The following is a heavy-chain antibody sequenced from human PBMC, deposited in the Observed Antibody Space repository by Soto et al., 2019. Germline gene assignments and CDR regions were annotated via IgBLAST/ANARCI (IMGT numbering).Heavy chain of an antibody. CDR3: ARSGYCSGGSCVKVPFDI. D-gene: IGHD2-15*01. Sequence: SETLSLTCAVYGGSFSGYYWSWIRQPPGKGLEWIGEINHSGSTNYNPSLKSRVTISVDTSKNQFSLKLSSVTAADTAVYYCARSGYCSGGSCVKVPFDIWGQGTMVTVSS. J-gene: IGHJ3*02. CDR2: INHSGST. CDR1: GGSFSGYY. V-gene: IGHV4-34*01.